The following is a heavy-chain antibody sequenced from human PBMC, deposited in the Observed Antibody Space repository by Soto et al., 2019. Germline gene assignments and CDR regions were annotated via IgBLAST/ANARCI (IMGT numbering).Heavy chain of an antibody. CDR2: ISGSGGST. J-gene: IGHJ4*02. CDR3: AKYGYGSGSYDY. Sequence: EVQLLESGGGLVQPGGSLRLSCAASGFTFSSYAMSWVRQAPGKGLEWVSAISGSGGSTYYADSVKGRFTVSRDNSKNTLYLQMNSLRAEDTAVYYCAKYGYGSGSYDYWGQGTLVTVSS. D-gene: IGHD3-10*01. CDR1: GFTFSSYA. V-gene: IGHV3-23*01.